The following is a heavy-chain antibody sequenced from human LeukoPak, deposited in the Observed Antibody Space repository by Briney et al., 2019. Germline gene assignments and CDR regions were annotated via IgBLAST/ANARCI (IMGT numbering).Heavy chain of an antibody. CDR3: ARGVSGWYA. Sequence: KPSETLSLTCAVYGGSFSGYYRSWIRQPPGKGLEWIGEINHSGSTNYNPSLKSRVTISVDTSKNQFSLKLSSVTAADTAVYYCARGVSGWYAWGQGTLVTVSS. J-gene: IGHJ4*02. V-gene: IGHV4-34*01. CDR2: INHSGST. D-gene: IGHD6-19*01. CDR1: GGSFSGYY.